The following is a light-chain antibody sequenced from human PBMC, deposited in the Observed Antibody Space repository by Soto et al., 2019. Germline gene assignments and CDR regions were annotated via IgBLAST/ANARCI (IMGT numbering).Light chain of an antibody. CDR2: VAS. J-gene: IGKJ5*01. Sequence: EIVMTESPATLSVSPGERATLSCRASQSVSSNLAWYQQKPGQAPRLLIYVASNRATGIPARFSGSGSGTDFTLTISSLEPEDFAVYYCQQRSNWPPITFGQGTRLEIK. V-gene: IGKV3-11*01. CDR3: QQRSNWPPIT. CDR1: QSVSSN.